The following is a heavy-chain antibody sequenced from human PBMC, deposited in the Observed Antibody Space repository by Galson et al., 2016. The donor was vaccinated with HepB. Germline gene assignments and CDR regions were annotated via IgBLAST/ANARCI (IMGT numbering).Heavy chain of an antibody. D-gene: IGHD4-17*01. CDR3: ARHQKLYGDFRFTSYFDY. Sequence: SETLSLTCTISGGSMSGYYWSWIRQPPGKGLEWIGHIFYSGSTNYNPSLKSRVTISVDASKNQFSLKVTSLTAADTAVYYCARHQKLYGDFRFTSYFDYWGQGTLVTGSA. CDR1: GGSMSGYY. V-gene: IGHV4-59*01. J-gene: IGHJ4*02. CDR2: IFYSGST.